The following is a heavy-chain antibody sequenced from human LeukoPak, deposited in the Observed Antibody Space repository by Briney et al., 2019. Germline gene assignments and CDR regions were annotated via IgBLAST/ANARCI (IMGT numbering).Heavy chain of an antibody. D-gene: IGHD1-26*01. CDR2: FDPEDGET. CDR3: AAREGAPMDYDY. CDR1: GYTLTELS. Sequence: GASVKVSCKVSGYTLTELSMHWVRQAPGKGLEWMGGFDPEDGETIYAQKFQGRVTMTEDTSTDTAYMELSSLRSEDTAVYYCAAREGAPMDYDYWGQGTLVTVSS. J-gene: IGHJ4*02. V-gene: IGHV1-24*01.